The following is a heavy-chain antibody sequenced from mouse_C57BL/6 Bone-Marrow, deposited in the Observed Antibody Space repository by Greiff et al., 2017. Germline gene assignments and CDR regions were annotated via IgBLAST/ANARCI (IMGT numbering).Heavy chain of an antibody. J-gene: IGHJ4*01. V-gene: IGHV5-4*03. CDR1: GFTFSSYA. Sequence: EVKLMESGGGLVKPGGSLKLSCAASGFTFSSYAMSWVRQTPEKRLEWVATISDGGSYTYYPDNVKGRFTISRDNAKNNLYLQMSHLKSEDTAMYYCGRAYYDGRGYWGQGTSVTVSS. D-gene: IGHD1-1*01. CDR2: ISDGGSYT. CDR3: GRAYYDGRGY.